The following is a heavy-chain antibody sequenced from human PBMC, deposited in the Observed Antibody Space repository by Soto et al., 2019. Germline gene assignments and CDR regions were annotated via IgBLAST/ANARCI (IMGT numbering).Heavy chain of an antibody. CDR3: AKDTWYFDL. Sequence: GGSLRLSCAASGFTFSSYVMHWVRQAPGKGLEWVAVISYDGSNKYYADSVKGRFTISRDNSRNTLYLQMNSLRAEDTAVYYCAKDTWYFDLWGRGTLVTVSS. J-gene: IGHJ2*01. CDR1: GFTFSSYV. V-gene: IGHV3-30*18. CDR2: ISYDGSNK.